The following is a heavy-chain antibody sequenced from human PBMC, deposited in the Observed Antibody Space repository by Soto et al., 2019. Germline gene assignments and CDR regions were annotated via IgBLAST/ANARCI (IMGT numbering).Heavy chain of an antibody. Sequence: EVQLVESGGGLVQPGGSLRLSCAASGFTFSNYWMHWVRQAPGKGLVWVSRINGDGSSTRYADSVKGRFTISRDNAKNTLYLQMNSLGAEDTALYYCARQRFHGDYYYYYMDVWGKGTTVTVSS. CDR2: INGDGSST. J-gene: IGHJ6*03. V-gene: IGHV3-74*01. D-gene: IGHD3-16*01. CDR3: ARQRFHGDYYYYYMDV. CDR1: GFTFSNYW.